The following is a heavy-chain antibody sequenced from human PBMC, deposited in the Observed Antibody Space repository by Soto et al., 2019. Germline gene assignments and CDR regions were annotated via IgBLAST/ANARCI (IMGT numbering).Heavy chain of an antibody. V-gene: IGHV3-23*01. Sequence: GGSLRLSCAASGFTFSSYAMSWVRQAPGKGLEWVSAISGSGGSTYYADSVKGRFTISRDNSKNTLYLQMNSLRAEDTAVYYCAKEINYDFWSGNDYYGMDVWGQGTTVTVSS. J-gene: IGHJ6*02. CDR3: AKEINYDFWSGNDYYGMDV. D-gene: IGHD3-3*01. CDR1: GFTFSSYA. CDR2: ISGSGGST.